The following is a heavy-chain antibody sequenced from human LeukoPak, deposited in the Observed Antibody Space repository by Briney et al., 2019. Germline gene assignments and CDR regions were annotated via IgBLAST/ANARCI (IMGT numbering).Heavy chain of an antibody. CDR1: GYTFTNYD. D-gene: IGHD6-6*01. CDR3: ARGRVRVLAARRGSWFDP. V-gene: IGHV1-8*01. Sequence: ASVKVSCKASGYTFTNYDINWVRQATGQGLEWMGWMNPNSGNTGYAQKFQGRVTMTRNTSISTAYMELSSLRSEDTAVYYCARGRVRVLAARRGSWFDPWGQGTLVTVSS. J-gene: IGHJ5*02. CDR2: MNPNSGNT.